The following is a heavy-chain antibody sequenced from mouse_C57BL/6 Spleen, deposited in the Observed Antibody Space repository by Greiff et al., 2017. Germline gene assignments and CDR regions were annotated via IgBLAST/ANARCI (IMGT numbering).Heavy chain of an antibody. CDR2: IHPNSGST. V-gene: IGHV1-64*01. D-gene: IGHD2-1*01. CDR1: GYTFTSYW. J-gene: IGHJ2*01. Sequence: QVQLQQPGAELVKPGASVKLSCKASGYTFTSYWMHWVKQRPGQGLEWIGMIHPNSGSTNYNEKFKSKATLTVDKTSSTAYMQLSSLTSEDSAVYYCGKLHDYFDYWGQGTTLTVSS. CDR3: GKLHDYFDY.